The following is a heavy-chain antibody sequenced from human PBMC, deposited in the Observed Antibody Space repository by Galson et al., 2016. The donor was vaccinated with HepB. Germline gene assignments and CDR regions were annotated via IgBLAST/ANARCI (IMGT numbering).Heavy chain of an antibody. V-gene: IGHV3-23*01. Sequence: SLRLSCAASGFTFSDYYMNWIRQAPGKGLEWVSVVSGSGDNTYYADSVKGRLTISRDNSNNTLFLQMNSLRVEDTAVYYCAKDRNTVVTYGMDVWGQGTTVTVSS. CDR2: VSGSGDNT. CDR3: AKDRNTVVTYGMDV. D-gene: IGHD4-23*01. CDR1: GFTFSDYY. J-gene: IGHJ6*02.